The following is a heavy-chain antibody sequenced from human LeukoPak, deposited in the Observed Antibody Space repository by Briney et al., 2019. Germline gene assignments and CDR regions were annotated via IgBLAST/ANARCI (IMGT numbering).Heavy chain of an antibody. D-gene: IGHD2-15*01. J-gene: IGHJ6*02. CDR3: ARHRSGGNSPGYYYGMDV. CDR2: IYPGDSDT. V-gene: IGHV5-51*01. Sequence: GESLKISCKGSGYSSTSYWIGWVRQMPGKGLEWMGIIYPGDSDTRYSPSFQGQVTISADKSISTAYLQWSSLKASDTAMYYCARHRSGGNSPGYYYGMDVWGQGTTVTVSS. CDR1: GYSSTSYW.